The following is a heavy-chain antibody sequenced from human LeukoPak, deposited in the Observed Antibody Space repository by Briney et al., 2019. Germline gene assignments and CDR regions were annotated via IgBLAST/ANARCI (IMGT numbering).Heavy chain of an antibody. CDR1: GYTFTSYD. CDR2: MNPNSGNT. Sequence: ASVKVSCKASGYTFTSYDINWVRQATGQGLEWMGWMNPNSGNTGYAQKFQGRATMTRNTSISTAYMELSSLRSEDTAVYYCARSLTMVRGVHVGYWGQGTLVTISS. V-gene: IGHV1-8*01. J-gene: IGHJ4*02. D-gene: IGHD3-10*01. CDR3: ARSLTMVRGVHVGY.